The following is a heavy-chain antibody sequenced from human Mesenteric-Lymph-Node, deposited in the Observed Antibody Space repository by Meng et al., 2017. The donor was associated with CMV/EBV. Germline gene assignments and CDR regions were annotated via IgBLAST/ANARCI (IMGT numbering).Heavy chain of an antibody. CDR3: TRGCNSGGTCYTFDC. Sequence: GGSLRLSCTASGFTFGGYAMSWVRQAPGQGLEWVAFIQYDGSNKYYADSVKGRFTISRDNSKNTLYLQMNSLRAEDTAVYYCTRGCNSGGTCYTFDCWGQGTLVTVSS. CDR2: IQYDGSNK. D-gene: IGHD2-15*01. J-gene: IGHJ4*02. V-gene: IGHV3-30*02. CDR1: GFTFGGYA.